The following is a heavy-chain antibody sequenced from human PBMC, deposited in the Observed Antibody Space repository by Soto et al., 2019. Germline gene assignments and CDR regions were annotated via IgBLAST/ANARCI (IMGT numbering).Heavy chain of an antibody. J-gene: IGHJ6*02. CDR2: MIPIFGTA. CDR1: GGTFSSYA. D-gene: IGHD4-17*01. V-gene: IGHV1-69*01. Sequence: QVQLVQSGAEVKKPGSSVKVSCKASGGTFSSYAISWVRQAPGQGLEWMGGMIPIFGTANYAQKFQGRVTITADESTSTDYMELSSLRSEDTAVYYCARATDTGGYYYYYGMDVWGQGTTVTVSS. CDR3: ARATDTGGYYYYYGMDV.